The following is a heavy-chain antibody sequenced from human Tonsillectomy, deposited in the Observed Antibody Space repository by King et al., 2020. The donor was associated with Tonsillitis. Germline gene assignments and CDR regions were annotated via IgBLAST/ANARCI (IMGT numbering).Heavy chain of an antibody. CDR3: ASSPSSAWPRLFDY. D-gene: IGHD6-19*01. V-gene: IGHV3-21*01. CDR1: GFTFSDYS. J-gene: IGHJ4*02. CDR2: ISSGSTYI. Sequence: VQLVESGGGLVKPGGSLRLSCAASGFTFSDYSMNWVRQAPGKGLEWVSSISSGSTYIYYADSVKGRFTISRDNAKNSLYLQVNSLRAEDTAVYYCASSPSSAWPRLFDYWGQGTLVTVSS.